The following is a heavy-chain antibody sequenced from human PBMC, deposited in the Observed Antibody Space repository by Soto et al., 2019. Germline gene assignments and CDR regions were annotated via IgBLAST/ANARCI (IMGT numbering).Heavy chain of an antibody. V-gene: IGHV4-39*01. Sequence: SETLSLTCTVSGGSISSRSYDWGWIRQPPGKGLEWIGSIYYSGSTYYNPSLKSRVTISVDTSKNQFSLKLSSVTAADTAIYYCSRGGHITVVTASFDFWGQGTLVTVSS. CDR1: GGSISSRSYD. J-gene: IGHJ4*02. CDR2: IYYSGST. D-gene: IGHD2-21*02. CDR3: SRGGHITVVTASFDF.